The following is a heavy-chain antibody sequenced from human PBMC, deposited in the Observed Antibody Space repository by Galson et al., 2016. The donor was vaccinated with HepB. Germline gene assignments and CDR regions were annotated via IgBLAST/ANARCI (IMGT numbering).Heavy chain of an antibody. CDR2: ISYDGSNK. CDR3: AREVITLRYRGVDY. D-gene: IGHD3-16*01. CDR1: GFTFSNFA. J-gene: IGHJ4*02. Sequence: SLRLSCAASGFTFSNFAIHWVRQAPGKGLEWVAVISYDGSNKDCADSVKGRFTISRDNSKNTLYLQMDSLRAEDTAVYYCAREVITLRYRGVDYWGQGTLVTVSS. V-gene: IGHV3-30-3*01.